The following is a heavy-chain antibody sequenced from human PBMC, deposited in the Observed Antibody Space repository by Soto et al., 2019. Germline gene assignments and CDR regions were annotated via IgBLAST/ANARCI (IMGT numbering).Heavy chain of an antibody. CDR1: GGSISSSSYY. D-gene: IGHD1-1*01. V-gene: IGHV4-39*01. CDR3: AGTTDDAFDI. CDR2: IYYSGST. J-gene: IGHJ3*02. Sequence: SETLSLTCTVSGGSISSSSYYWGWIRQPPGKGLEWIGSIYYSGSTYYNPSLKSRVTISVDTSKNQFSLNLSSVTAADTAVYYCAGTTDDAFDIWGQGTMVTVSS.